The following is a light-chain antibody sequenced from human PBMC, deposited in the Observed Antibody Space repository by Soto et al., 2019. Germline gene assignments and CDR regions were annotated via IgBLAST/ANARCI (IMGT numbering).Light chain of an antibody. CDR3: QQYGSSPRT. CDR1: QSVSSSH. CDR2: GAS. Sequence: EIVLTQSPGTLSLSPRERATLSCRASQSVSSSHLAWYQQKPGQAPRLLISGASSRATGIPDRFTGSGSGTDFTLTISRLEPEDFAVYYCQQYGSSPRTFGQGTKVEIK. V-gene: IGKV3-20*01. J-gene: IGKJ1*01.